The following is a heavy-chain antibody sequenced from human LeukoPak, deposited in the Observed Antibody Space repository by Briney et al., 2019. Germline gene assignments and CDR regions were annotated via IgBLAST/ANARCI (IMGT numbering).Heavy chain of an antibody. Sequence: GGSLRLSCIASGPIFRLYAMSWVRQAPGKGLWWVSSVGNDDSTFYGDSVKGRFTISRDNSKNTVYLQMNSLRAEDTAVYYCAKFKRSSSGWDYYFDYWGQGTLVTVSS. CDR1: GPIFRLYA. CDR3: AKFKRSSSGWDYYFDY. CDR2: VGNDDST. V-gene: IGHV3-23*01. J-gene: IGHJ4*02. D-gene: IGHD6-19*01.